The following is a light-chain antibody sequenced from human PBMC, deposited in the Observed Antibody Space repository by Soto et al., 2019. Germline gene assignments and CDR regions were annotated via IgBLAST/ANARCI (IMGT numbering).Light chain of an antibody. Sequence: DIQMTQSPSTLSASVGDRVTITCRASQSISSWLAWYQQKPGKAPKLLIYKASSLESGVPSTFSGRGSGTEFTLTLSSLQPDDFATYYCQQYHSYPYTFGQGTKLEIK. V-gene: IGKV1-5*03. CDR2: KAS. CDR1: QSISSW. CDR3: QQYHSYPYT. J-gene: IGKJ2*01.